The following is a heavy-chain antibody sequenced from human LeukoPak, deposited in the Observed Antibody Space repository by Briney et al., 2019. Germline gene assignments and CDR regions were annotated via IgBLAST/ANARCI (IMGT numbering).Heavy chain of an antibody. Sequence: PSETLSLTCAVSGGSFSGYYWSWIRQPPGKGLEWIGEINHSGSTNYNTSLKSRVTISVDTSKNQFSLKLSSVTAADTAVYYCARRPQSIAARAFDYWGQGTLVTVSS. D-gene: IGHD6-6*01. CDR1: GGSFSGYY. CDR3: ARRPQSIAARAFDY. CDR2: INHSGST. V-gene: IGHV4-34*01. J-gene: IGHJ4*02.